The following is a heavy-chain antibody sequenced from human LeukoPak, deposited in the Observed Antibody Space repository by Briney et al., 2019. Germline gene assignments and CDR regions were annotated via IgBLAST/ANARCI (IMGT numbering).Heavy chain of an antibody. CDR2: ISYDGSYK. CDR1: GFTFSSYS. J-gene: IGHJ4*02. V-gene: IGHV3-30*04. CDR3: AGSQFGSGSYYNIDY. D-gene: IGHD3-10*01. Sequence: GGSLRLSCAAPGFTFSSYSMHWVRQAPGKGLEGVAVISYDGSYKYYADSVKGRFTISRDNSKNTLYVQMNSLRAEDTAVYYCAGSQFGSGSYYNIDYWGQGTLVTVSS.